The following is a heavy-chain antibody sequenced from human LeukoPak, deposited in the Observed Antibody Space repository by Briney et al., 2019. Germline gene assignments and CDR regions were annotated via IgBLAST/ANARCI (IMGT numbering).Heavy chain of an antibody. V-gene: IGHV4-59*01. Sequence: SETLSLTCTVSGGSISTYYWSWIRQPPGKALEWIGYFYYTGSINYNPSLKSRVTISVDTSKNQFSLKLTSVTAADTAVYYCARAAREDSSGWYRKAFDIWGQGTMVTVSS. CDR1: GGSISTYY. CDR2: FYYTGSI. CDR3: ARAAREDSSGWYRKAFDI. D-gene: IGHD6-19*01. J-gene: IGHJ3*02.